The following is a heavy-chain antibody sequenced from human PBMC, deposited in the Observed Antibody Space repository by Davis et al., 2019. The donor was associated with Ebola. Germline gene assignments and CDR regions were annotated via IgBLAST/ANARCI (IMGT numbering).Heavy chain of an antibody. CDR3: VRDHLDYSNYVGWFEP. CDR2: INPSGGST. CDR1: GGTFSSYA. V-gene: IGHV1-46*01. D-gene: IGHD4-11*01. J-gene: IGHJ5*02. Sequence: ASVKVSCKASGGTFSSYAISWVRQAPGQGLEWLGWINPSGGSTSYAQKLQGRVTMTRDTSTSTVYMELSSPRSEDTAVYYCVRDHLDYSNYVGWFEPWGQGTLVTVSS.